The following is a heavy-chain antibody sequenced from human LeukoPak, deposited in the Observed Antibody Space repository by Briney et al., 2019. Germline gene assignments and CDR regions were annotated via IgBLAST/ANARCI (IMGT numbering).Heavy chain of an antibody. CDR1: GFTFISYN. CDR2: ISTSSNTV. V-gene: IGHV3-48*02. J-gene: IGHJ4*02. CDR3: ARVPGYCSGGSCYSAYFDY. Sequence: GGPLRLSCSASGFTFISYNMNWVRQAPGKGLEWVSYISTSSNTVYYADSVKGRFTISRDNAKNSLYLQMNSLRDEDTAVYYCARVPGYCSGGSCYSAYFDYWGLGILVTVSS. D-gene: IGHD2-15*01.